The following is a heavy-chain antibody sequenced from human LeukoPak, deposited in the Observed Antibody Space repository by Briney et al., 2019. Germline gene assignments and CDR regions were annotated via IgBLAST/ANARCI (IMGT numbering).Heavy chain of an antibody. CDR1: GFTLSSYA. CDR3: ARGGWHYYYYYMDV. Sequence: PGGSLRLSCAASGFTLSSYAMHWVRQAPGKGLEWIGEINHSGSTNYNPSLKSRVTISVDTSKNQFSLKLSSVTAADTAVYYCARGGWHYYYYYMDVWGKGTTVTVSS. J-gene: IGHJ6*03. D-gene: IGHD6-19*01. CDR2: INHSGST. V-gene: IGHV4-34*01.